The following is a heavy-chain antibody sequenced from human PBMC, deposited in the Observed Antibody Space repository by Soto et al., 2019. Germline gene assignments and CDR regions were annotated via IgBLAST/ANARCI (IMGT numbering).Heavy chain of an antibody. CDR1: GDTFSNDV. CDR2: ISPIFRTT. CDR3: ASVGRTTVITYYFDS. D-gene: IGHD4-4*01. V-gene: IGHV1-69*12. J-gene: IGHJ4*02. Sequence: QVQLVQSGAEVKKPGSSVKVSCKASGDTFSNDVISWVRQAPGQGLEWVGGISPIFRTTDYAQKFQGRVTITVDEFTSAVYMELSSLRFEDTAVYYCASVGRTTVITYYFDSWGQGTLVTVSS.